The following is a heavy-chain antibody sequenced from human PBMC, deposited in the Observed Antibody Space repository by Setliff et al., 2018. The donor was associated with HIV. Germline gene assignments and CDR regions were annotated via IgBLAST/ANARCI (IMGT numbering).Heavy chain of an antibody. Sequence: SETLSLTCTVSGGSISSGSYYWSWIRQPAGKGLEWIGRIYTSGSTNYNPSLKSRVTISVDTSKNQFSLKLSSVTAADTAVYYCAREASSGYGAFDIWGQGTKVTVSS. V-gene: IGHV4-61*02. J-gene: IGHJ3*02. CDR3: AREASSGYGAFDI. CDR2: IYTSGST. CDR1: GGSISSGSYY. D-gene: IGHD3-22*01.